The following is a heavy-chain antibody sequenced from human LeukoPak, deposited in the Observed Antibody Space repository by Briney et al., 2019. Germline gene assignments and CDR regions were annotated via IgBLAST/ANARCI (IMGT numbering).Heavy chain of an antibody. CDR3: AGLADPRNYYYYMDV. V-gene: IGHV1-46*01. J-gene: IGHJ6*03. D-gene: IGHD1-14*01. CDR2: FNPSSGST. Sequence: GASVKVSCKASGYTFTSYYMHWVRQAPGQGLEWMGIFNPSSGSTNYAQKFKGRVTMTRDTSTSTVYMELSSLRSEDTAVYYCAGLADPRNYYYYMDVWGKGTTVTVSS. CDR1: GYTFTSYY.